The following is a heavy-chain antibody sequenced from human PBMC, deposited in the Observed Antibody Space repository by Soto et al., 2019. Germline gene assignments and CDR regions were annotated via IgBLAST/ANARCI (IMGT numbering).Heavy chain of an antibody. CDR2: IGESGTPT. D-gene: IGHD2-2*01. CDR3: ARYIPGVRYYGMDV. Sequence: GGSLRLSCAASGLTFSSYAMKWVRQAPGKGPEWVSLIGESGTPTYYADSVKGRFTISRDNSGNTLFLEMYSLRAEDTAVYYCARYIPGVRYYGMDVWGQGTTVTVSS. V-gene: IGHV3-23*01. J-gene: IGHJ6*02. CDR1: GLTFSSYA.